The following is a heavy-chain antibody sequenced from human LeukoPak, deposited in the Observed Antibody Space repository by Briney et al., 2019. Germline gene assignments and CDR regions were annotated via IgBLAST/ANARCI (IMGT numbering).Heavy chain of an antibody. V-gene: IGHV4-34*01. J-gene: IGHJ6*02. Sequence: PSETLSLTCAVYGGSFSGYYWSWIRQPPGKGLEWIGEINHSGSTNYNPSLKSRVTISVDTSKTQFSLKLSSVTAADTAVYYCARGGATTSGYCSSTSCFTKNHYYYYGMDVWGQGTTVTVSS. CDR1: GGSFSGYY. D-gene: IGHD2-2*02. CDR2: INHSGST. CDR3: ARGGATTSGYCSSTSCFTKNHYYYYGMDV.